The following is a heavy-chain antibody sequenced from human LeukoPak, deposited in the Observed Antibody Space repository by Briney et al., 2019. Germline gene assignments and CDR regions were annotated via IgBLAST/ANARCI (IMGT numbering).Heavy chain of an antibody. J-gene: IGHJ4*02. CDR2: IWYDGSNK. CDR3: ARTHDYGDPIDY. V-gene: IGHV3-33*01. D-gene: IGHD4-17*01. CDR1: GFTFSSYG. Sequence: GRSLRLSCAASGFTFSSYGMHWVRQAPGKGLEWVAVIWYDGSNKYYADSVKGRFTISRDNSKNTLYLQMNSLRAEDTAVYYCARTHDYGDPIDYWGQGTLATVSS.